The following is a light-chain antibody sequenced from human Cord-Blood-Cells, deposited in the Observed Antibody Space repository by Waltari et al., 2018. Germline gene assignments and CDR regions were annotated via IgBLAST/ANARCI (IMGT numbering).Light chain of an antibody. V-gene: IGKV1-39*01. CDR1: QSISSY. Sequence: DIQMTQSPFSLSASVGDRVTIPCRASQSISSYLNWYQQKPGKAPKLLIYAASSLQSGVPSRFSGSGSGTDFTLTISSLQPEDFATYYCQQSYSTPITFGQGTRLEIK. CDR3: QQSYSTPIT. J-gene: IGKJ5*01. CDR2: AAS.